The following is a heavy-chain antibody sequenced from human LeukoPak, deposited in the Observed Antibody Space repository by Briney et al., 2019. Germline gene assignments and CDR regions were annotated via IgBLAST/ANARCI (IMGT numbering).Heavy chain of an antibody. V-gene: IGHV1-3*01. D-gene: IGHD4-17*01. CDR2: INAGNGNT. CDR1: GYTFTSYA. CDR3: ARTTVTTGAHAFDI. J-gene: IGHJ3*02. Sequence: ASVKVSCKASGYTFTSYAMHWVRPAPGQRLEWMGWINAGNGNTKYSQKFQGRVTITRDTSASTAYMELSSLRSEDTAVYYCARTTVTTGAHAFDIWGQGTMVTVSS.